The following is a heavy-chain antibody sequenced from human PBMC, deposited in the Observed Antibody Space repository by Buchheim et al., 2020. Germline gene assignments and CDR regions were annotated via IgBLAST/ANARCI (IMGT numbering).Heavy chain of an antibody. V-gene: IGHV3-7*01. CDR1: GFTFSDYW. Sequence: EVQVVESGGGLVQPGGSLRLSCAASGFTFSDYWMSWVRQAPGKGLEWVANIIHDGSEKYYVDSVKGGLTFSRDNARNILYLQMNSLRVEDTAVYYCAVTNWFNPWGQGTL. CDR2: IIHDGSEK. D-gene: IGHD4-17*01. CDR3: AVTNWFNP. J-gene: IGHJ5*02.